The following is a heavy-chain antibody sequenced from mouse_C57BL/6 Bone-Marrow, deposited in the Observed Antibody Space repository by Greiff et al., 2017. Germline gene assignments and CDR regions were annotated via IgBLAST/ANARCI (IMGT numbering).Heavy chain of an antibody. CDR1: GYTFTSYW. Sequence: QVQLQQPGAELVKPGASVKVSCKASGYTFTSYWMHWVKQRPGQGLEWIGRIHPSDSDTNYNQKFKGKATLTVDKSSSTAYMQLSSLTSEDSAVYYCAIRELYDGNYGFAYWGQGTLVTVSA. CDR3: AIRELYDGNYGFAY. J-gene: IGHJ3*01. V-gene: IGHV1-74*01. D-gene: IGHD2-1*01. CDR2: IHPSDSDT.